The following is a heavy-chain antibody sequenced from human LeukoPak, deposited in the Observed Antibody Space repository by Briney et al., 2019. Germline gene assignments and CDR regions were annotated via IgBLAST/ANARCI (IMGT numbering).Heavy chain of an antibody. Sequence: SETLSLTCTVSGDSISDFYWSWIRQPAGKGLEWIGRIYASGSTNYNPSLKSRVTMSVDTSKNQFSLKLSSVTAADTAVYYCARLYCSGGSCWFDPWGQGTLVTVSS. V-gene: IGHV4-4*07. CDR1: GDSISDFY. D-gene: IGHD2-15*01. CDR3: ARLYCSGGSCWFDP. CDR2: IYASGST. J-gene: IGHJ5*02.